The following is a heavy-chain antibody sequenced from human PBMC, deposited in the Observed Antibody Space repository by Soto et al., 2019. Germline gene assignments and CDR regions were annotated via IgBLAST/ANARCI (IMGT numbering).Heavy chain of an antibody. Sequence: PGGSLRLSCAASGFTFSSYAMHWVRQAPGKGLEWVAVISYDGSNKYYADSVKGRFTISRDNSKNTLYLQMNSLRAEDTAVYYCARATKPTYYYDSSGYYGAFDIWGQGTMVTVSS. CDR3: ARATKPTYYYDSSGYYGAFDI. V-gene: IGHV3-30-3*01. CDR1: GFTFSSYA. CDR2: ISYDGSNK. D-gene: IGHD3-22*01. J-gene: IGHJ3*02.